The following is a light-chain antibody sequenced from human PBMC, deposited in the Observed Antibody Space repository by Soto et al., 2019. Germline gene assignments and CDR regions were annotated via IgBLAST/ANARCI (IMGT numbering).Light chain of an antibody. CDR2: SAS. CDR1: QSISDT. J-gene: IGKJ1*01. V-gene: IGKV3-15*01. Sequence: EIVMTQSPATLSVSPGGRATLSCRASQSISDTLAWYQQKPGQAPRLLIYSASRRATGFPGRFSGSGSGTDFTLTISSLQSEDLAVYYCQQYNNWPWTFGQGTKEDIK. CDR3: QQYNNWPWT.